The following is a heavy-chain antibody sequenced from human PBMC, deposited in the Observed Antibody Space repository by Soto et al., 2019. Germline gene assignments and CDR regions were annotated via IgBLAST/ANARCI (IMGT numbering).Heavy chain of an antibody. CDR1: GYTFTSYA. J-gene: IGHJ6*02. V-gene: IGHV1-3*01. Sequence: GASVKVSCKASGYTFTSYAMHWVRQAPGQRLEWMGWINAGNGNTKYSQKFQGRVTITRDTSASTAYMELSSLRSEDTAVYYCASETRYCSSTSCTTTGYYYYGMDVWGQGTTVTVS. CDR2: INAGNGNT. CDR3: ASETRYCSSTSCTTTGYYYYGMDV. D-gene: IGHD2-2*01.